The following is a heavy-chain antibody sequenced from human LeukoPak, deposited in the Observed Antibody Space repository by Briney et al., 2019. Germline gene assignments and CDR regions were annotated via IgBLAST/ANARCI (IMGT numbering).Heavy chain of an antibody. CDR3: ARVRGDAFDI. CDR2: IYYSGST. J-gene: IGHJ3*02. Sequence: SETLSLTCTVSGDSISSSYWSWIRQPPGKGLEWIGYIYYSGSTNYNPSLKSRVTISVDTSKNQFSLKLSSVTAADTAVYYCARVRGDAFDIWGQGTMVTVSS. V-gene: IGHV4-59*01. CDR1: GDSISSSY.